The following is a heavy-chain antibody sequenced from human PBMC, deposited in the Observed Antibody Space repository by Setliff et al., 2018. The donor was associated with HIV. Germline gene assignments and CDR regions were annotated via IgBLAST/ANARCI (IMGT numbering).Heavy chain of an antibody. J-gene: IGHJ4*02. D-gene: IGHD3-10*01. Sequence: SETLSLTCAVYGGPFRGYYWSWIRRTPGKGLEWIGEINHSGSTNFNPSLKSRVTISVDMSKNQFSLKLSSVTAADTAVYYCARNRVPSSLWGQGTLVTVSS. CDR2: INHSGST. CDR1: GGPFRGYY. V-gene: IGHV4-34*01. CDR3: ARNRVPSSL.